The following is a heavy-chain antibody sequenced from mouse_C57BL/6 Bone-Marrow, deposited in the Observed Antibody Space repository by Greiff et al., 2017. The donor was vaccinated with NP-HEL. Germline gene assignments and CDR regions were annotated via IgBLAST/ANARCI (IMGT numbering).Heavy chain of an antibody. CDR2: IDPEDGDT. CDR3: TRKPFDY. Sequence: SGAELVRPGASVKLSCTASGFNIKDYYMHWVKQRPEQGLEWIGRIDPEDGDTEYAPKFQGKATMTAATSSNTAYLQLSSLTAEDTAVYYCTRKPFDYWGQGTTLTVSS. J-gene: IGHJ2*01. V-gene: IGHV14-1*01. CDR1: GFNIKDYY.